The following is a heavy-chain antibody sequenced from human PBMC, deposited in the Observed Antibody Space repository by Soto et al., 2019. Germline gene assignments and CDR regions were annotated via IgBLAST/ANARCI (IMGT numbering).Heavy chain of an antibody. CDR1: GGTFSSYA. J-gene: IGHJ4*02. D-gene: IGHD6-6*01. CDR2: IIPIFGTA. V-gene: IGHV1-69*13. CDR3: ARDVDSSSSQGDDY. Sequence: GASVKVSCKASGGTFSSYAISWVRQAPGQGLEWMGGIIPIFGTANYAQKFQGRVTITADESTSTAYMELSSLRYEDTAVYYCARDVDSSSSQGDDYWGQGTLVTVSS.